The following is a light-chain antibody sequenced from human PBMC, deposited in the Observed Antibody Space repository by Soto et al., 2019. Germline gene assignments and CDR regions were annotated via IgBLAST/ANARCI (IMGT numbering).Light chain of an antibody. CDR2: AAS. CDR1: QSVGNN. Sequence: EVVMSQSPDTLSVSPGERATLSCRASQSVGNNLAWYQQKPGQAPRLIIYAASTRATGVSARFSGSGSGTGFTLTINSLQSEDFAVYYCQQNNDWPSFGPGTTVDIK. CDR3: QQNNDWPS. J-gene: IGKJ3*01. V-gene: IGKV3-15*01.